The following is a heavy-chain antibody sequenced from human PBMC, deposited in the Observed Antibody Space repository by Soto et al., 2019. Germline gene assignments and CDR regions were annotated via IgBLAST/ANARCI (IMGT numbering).Heavy chain of an antibody. CDR3: AKAVSESIRYFDY. J-gene: IGHJ4*02. CDR1: EFTFSYYA. V-gene: IGHV3-23*01. Sequence: GGSLRLSCAASEFTFSYYAMTWVRQAPGKGLEWVSLITGSGVTTYYADSVKGRFTIARDNSKNTLYLQMNSLRAGDTAIYYCAKAVSESIRYFDYWGQGTLVTVSS. CDR2: ITGSGVTT. D-gene: IGHD1-26*01.